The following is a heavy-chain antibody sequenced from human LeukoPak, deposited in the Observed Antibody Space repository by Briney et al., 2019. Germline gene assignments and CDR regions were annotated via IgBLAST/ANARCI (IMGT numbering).Heavy chain of an antibody. CDR2: IYYSGST. CDR3: ARGRTKFGY. CDR1: GGSISSYY. V-gene: IGHV4-59*01. J-gene: IGHJ4*02. Sequence: SETLSLTCTVSGGSISSYYWSWIRQPPGKGLEWIGYIYYSGSTNYNPSLKSRVTISVDTSKNQFSLKLSSVTAADTAVYYCARGRTKFGYWGQGTLVTVSS.